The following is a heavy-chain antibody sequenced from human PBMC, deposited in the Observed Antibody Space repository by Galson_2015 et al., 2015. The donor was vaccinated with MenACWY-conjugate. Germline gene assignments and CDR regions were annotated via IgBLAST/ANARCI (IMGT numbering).Heavy chain of an antibody. V-gene: IGHV3-74*01. CDR2: INSDGSST. Sequence: SLRLSCAASGFTFSSYWMHWVRQAPGKGLEWVSRINSDGSSTSYADSVKGRFTISRDNAKNTLYLQMNSQRAEGTAVYYCAQYSSSTSYYARKGAWGQGTLVTVSS. CDR1: GFTFSSYW. CDR3: AQYSSSTSYYARKGA. J-gene: IGHJ5*02. D-gene: IGHD2-2*01.